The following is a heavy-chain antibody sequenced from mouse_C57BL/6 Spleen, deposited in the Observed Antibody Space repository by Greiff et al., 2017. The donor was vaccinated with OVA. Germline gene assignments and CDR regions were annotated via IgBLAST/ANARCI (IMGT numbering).Heavy chain of an antibody. V-gene: IGHV5-9-1*02. J-gene: IGHJ3*01. Sequence: EVKLVESGEGLVKPGGSLKLSCAASGFTFSSYAMSWVRQTPEKRLEWVAYISSGGDYIYYADPVKGRFTISRDNARKALYLQMSSLKSEDTAMYYCTRDRNDGGFAYWGQGTLVTVSA. CDR3: TRDRNDGGFAY. D-gene: IGHD2-14*01. CDR1: GFTFSSYA. CDR2: ISSGGDYI.